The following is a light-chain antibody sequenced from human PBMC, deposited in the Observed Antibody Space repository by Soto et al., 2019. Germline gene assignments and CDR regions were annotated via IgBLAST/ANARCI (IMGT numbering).Light chain of an antibody. CDR1: QSVSNY. J-gene: IGKJ3*01. Sequence: EIVLTQSPATLSLSPGERATLSCRASQSVSNYLAWYQQKPGQAPRLLIYDASNRATGIPARFSGSGSGTDFTLTISSLGPEDFAVYYCQQCGSWPLTFGPGTKVDIK. CDR3: QQCGSWPLT. CDR2: DAS. V-gene: IGKV3-11*01.